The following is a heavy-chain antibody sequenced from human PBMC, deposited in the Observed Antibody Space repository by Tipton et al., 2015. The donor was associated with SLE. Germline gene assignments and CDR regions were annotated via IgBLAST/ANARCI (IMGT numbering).Heavy chain of an antibody. CDR3: ASGLWLANY. CDR1: GYTFTRYG. CDR2: MSPYNGKT. J-gene: IGHJ4*02. V-gene: IGHV1-18*01. D-gene: IGHD6-19*01. Sequence: QSGAEVKKPAASVKVSCKSSGYTFTRYGITWVRQAPGLGLEWMGWMSPYNGKTDYAQKVQGRVTMTADTSTSTAYMDLWTLKSDDTAVYYCASGLWLANYWGQGTLVTVSS.